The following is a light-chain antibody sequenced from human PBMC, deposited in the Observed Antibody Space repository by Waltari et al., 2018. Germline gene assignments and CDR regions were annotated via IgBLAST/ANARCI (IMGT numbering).Light chain of an antibody. V-gene: IGLV4-69*01. CDR1: RGHTTNN. J-gene: IGLJ3*02. CDR2: VKSDGCH. CDR3: QTGGHGTWV. Sequence: QLVLTQSPSASASLGASVKLTCTLSRGHTTNNIAWLQQKPEKGPRDLMKVKSDGCHNQGVGNPYRVSGSGSGAERYLPISSLQSGDEADDYCQTGGHGTWVFGGGTRLTVL.